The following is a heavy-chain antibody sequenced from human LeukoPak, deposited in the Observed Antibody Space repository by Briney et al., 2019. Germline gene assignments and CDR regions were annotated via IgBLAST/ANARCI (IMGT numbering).Heavy chain of an antibody. D-gene: IGHD1-26*01. V-gene: IGHV3-7*03. CDR1: GFTFSSYW. J-gene: IGHJ3*02. CDR3: AKYLTVGATTPPLCFDI. CDR2: IKQDGSEK. Sequence: PGGSLRLSCAASGFTFSSYWMSWVRQAPGEGLEWVANIKQDGSEKYYVDSVKGRFTISRDNSKNTLYLQMNSLRAEDTAVYYCAKYLTVGATTPPLCFDIWGQGTMVTVSS.